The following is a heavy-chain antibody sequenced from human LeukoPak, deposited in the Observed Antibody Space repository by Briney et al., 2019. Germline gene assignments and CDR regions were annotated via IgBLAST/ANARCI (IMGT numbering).Heavy chain of an antibody. CDR2: FSNHDAI. J-gene: IGHJ4*02. D-gene: IGHD2-21*02. CDR3: AREQTRGGDLDY. Sequence: GGSLRLSCAASGFTLSSYSMNWVRHSPGKGLEWVSSFSNHDAIFYADSVKGRFTISRDNARNSLYLVMFSLRVEDTAVYYCAREQTRGGDLDYWGQGVRVTVSS. V-gene: IGHV3-69-1*01. CDR1: GFTLSSYS.